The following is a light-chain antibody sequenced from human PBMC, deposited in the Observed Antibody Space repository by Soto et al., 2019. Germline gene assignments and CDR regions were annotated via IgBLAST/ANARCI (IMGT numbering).Light chain of an antibody. CDR2: GAS. CDR3: QQYHSWPWT. V-gene: IGKV3-15*01. Sequence: EIVMTQSPATLSVSPGERATLSCRASESVISSLAWYQHKPGQGPRLLIYGASTRATGIPARFSGSGSETEFTLTINSLQSEDGAVDDCQQYHSWPWTFCQGTKVDIK. CDR1: ESVISS. J-gene: IGKJ1*01.